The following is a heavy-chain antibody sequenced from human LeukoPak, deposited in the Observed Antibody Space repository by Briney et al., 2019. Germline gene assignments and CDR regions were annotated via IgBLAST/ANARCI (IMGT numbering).Heavy chain of an antibody. D-gene: IGHD1-26*01. J-gene: IGHJ6*03. CDR3: ARDPYSGSYGPYYYYYMDV. Sequence: PGGSLRLSCAASGFTFSDYYMSWIRQAPGKGPEWVSSITSSSSYIYYADSVKGRFTISRDNAKNSLYLQMDSLRVEDTAVYYCARDPYSGSYGPYYYYYMDVWGEGTTVTISS. V-gene: IGHV3-11*06. CDR2: ITSSSSYI. CDR1: GFTFSDYY.